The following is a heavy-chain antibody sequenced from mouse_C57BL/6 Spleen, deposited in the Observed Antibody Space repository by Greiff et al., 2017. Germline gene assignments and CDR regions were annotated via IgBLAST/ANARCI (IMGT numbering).Heavy chain of an antibody. CDR1: GYTFTSYW. D-gene: IGHD4-1*01. J-gene: IGHJ4*01. CDR3: ARERDWDGPYAMDY. Sequence: QVQLQQPGAELVKPGASVKLSCKASGYTFTSYWMHWVKQRPGQGLEWIGMIHPNSGSTNYNEKFKSKATLTVDKSSSTAYMQLSSLTSEDSAVYYCARERDWDGPYAMDYWGQGTSVTVSS. CDR2: IHPNSGST. V-gene: IGHV1-64*01.